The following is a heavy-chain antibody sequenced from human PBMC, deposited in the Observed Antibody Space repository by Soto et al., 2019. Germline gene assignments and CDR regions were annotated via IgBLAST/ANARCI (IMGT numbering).Heavy chain of an antibody. CDR2: IIPIFGTA. Sequence: SEDPRGTYGSYVISWVRQAPGQGLEWMGGIIPIFGTANYAQKFQGRVTITADESTSTAYMELSSLRSEDPGVYYCARVSQPWVQGTSVIVSS. V-gene: IGHV1-69*01. CDR3: ARVSQP. J-gene: IGHJ5*02. CDR1: RGTYGSYV.